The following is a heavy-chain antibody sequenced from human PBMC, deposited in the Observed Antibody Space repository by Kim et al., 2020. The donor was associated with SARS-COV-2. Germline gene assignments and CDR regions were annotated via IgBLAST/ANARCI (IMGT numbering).Heavy chain of an antibody. V-gene: IGHV5-51*01. CDR3: ARAADYWYFDL. J-gene: IGHJ2*01. CDR2: T. Sequence: TKHAPSFKGPVSISADKSISTAYLQWSSLKASDTAMYYCARAADYWYFDLWGRGTLVTVSS.